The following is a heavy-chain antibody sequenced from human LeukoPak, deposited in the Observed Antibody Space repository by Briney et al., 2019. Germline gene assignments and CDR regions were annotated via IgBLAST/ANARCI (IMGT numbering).Heavy chain of an antibody. Sequence: PGGSLRLSCAASGFTFSNAWMSWVRQAPGKGLEWVGRIKSKTDGGTTDYAAPVKGRFTISRDDSKNTLYLQTNSLKTEDKAVYYCTTDLLMWVVTDIIPYGGFDYWGQGTLVTVSS. J-gene: IGHJ4*02. D-gene: IGHD2-21*02. V-gene: IGHV3-15*01. CDR1: GFTFSNAW. CDR3: TTDLLMWVVTDIIPYGGFDY. CDR2: IKSKTDGGTT.